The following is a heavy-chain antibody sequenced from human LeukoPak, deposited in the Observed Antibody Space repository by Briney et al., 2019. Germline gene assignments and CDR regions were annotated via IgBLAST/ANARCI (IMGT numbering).Heavy chain of an antibody. Sequence: SVKISCQASGGTFSSYAISWVRQAPGQGLEWMGGIIPIFGTANYAQKFQGRVTITADESTSTAYMELSSLRSEDTAVYYCARDPRYGYSSSWDLGYWGQGTLVTVSS. V-gene: IGHV1-69*13. CDR3: ARDPRYGYSSSWDLGY. CDR1: GGTFSSYA. CDR2: IIPIFGTA. J-gene: IGHJ4*02. D-gene: IGHD6-13*01.